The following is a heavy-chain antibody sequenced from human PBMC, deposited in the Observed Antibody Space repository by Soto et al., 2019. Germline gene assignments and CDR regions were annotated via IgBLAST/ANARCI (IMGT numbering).Heavy chain of an antibody. CDR1: GGSISSYY. J-gene: IGHJ4*02. Sequence: SETLSLTCSVYGGSISSYYWSWIRQPPGKGLEWIGYIYYSGSTNYNPSLKSRVTISVDTSKNQFSLKLSSVTAADTAVYYCARSAGTYYDFWSGYYLFDYWGQGTLVTVSS. V-gene: IGHV4-59*01. D-gene: IGHD3-3*01. CDR2: IYYSGST. CDR3: ARSAGTYYDFWSGYYLFDY.